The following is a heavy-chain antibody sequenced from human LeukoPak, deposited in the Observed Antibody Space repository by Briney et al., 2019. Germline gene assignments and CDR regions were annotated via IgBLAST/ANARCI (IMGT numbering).Heavy chain of an antibody. J-gene: IGHJ4*02. D-gene: IGHD6-13*01. CDR1: GGSISSYY. CDR3: ARDRSPYSSSWSMMFFDY. Sequence: SETLSLTCTVSGGSISSYYWSWIRQPAGKGLEWIGRIYTSGSTNYNPSLKSRVTMSVDTSKNQFSLKLSSVTAADTAVYYCARDRSPYSSSWSMMFFDYWGQGTLVTVSS. CDR2: IYTSGST. V-gene: IGHV4-4*07.